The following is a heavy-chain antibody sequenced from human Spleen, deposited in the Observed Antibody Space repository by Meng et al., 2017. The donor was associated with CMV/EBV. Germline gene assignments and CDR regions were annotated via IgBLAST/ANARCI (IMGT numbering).Heavy chain of an antibody. CDR1: GFTFSSYW. V-gene: IGHV3-15*01. CDR2: IKSKSDGGTA. CDR3: ATGGASYIIVINSPVDY. J-gene: IGHJ4*02. D-gene: IGHD3-16*01. Sequence: GESLKISCAASGFTFSSYWMSWVRQAPGKGLEWVGRIKSKSDGGTADYAASVKGRFTISSDDSTNTLYLQMNSLKTEDTAVYFCATGGASYIIVINSPVDYWGQGTLVTVSS.